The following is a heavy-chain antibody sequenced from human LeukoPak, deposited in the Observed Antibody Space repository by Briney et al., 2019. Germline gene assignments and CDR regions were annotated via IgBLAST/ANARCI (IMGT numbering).Heavy chain of an antibody. V-gene: IGHV3-48*04. CDR1: GFTFSSYS. J-gene: IGHJ6*04. D-gene: IGHD3-10*02. CDR2: ISSSSSTI. CDR3: AELGITMIGGV. Sequence: PGVSLRLSCAASGFTFSSYSMNWVRQAPGRGLEWVSYISSSSSTIYYADSVKGRFTISRDNAKNSLYLQMNSLRAEDTAVYYCAELGITMIGGVWGKGTTVTISS.